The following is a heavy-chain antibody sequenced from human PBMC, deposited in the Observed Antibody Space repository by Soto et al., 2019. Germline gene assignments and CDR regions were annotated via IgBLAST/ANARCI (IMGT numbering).Heavy chain of an antibody. J-gene: IGHJ5*02. CDR3: ARGETKWEPVDNWFDP. CDR2: ISAYNGNT. CDR1: GYTFTNYG. Sequence: GASVKVSCKASGYTFTNYGISWVRQAPGQGLEWMGWISAYNGNTNYAQRLQGRVTMTTDTSTSTAYMELRSLRSDDTAVYYCARGETKWEPVDNWFDPWGQGTLVTVSS. V-gene: IGHV1-18*01. D-gene: IGHD1-26*01.